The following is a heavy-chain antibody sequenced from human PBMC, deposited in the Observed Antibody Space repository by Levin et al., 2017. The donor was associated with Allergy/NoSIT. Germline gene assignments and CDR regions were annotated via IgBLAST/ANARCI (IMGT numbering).Heavy chain of an antibody. CDR3: AWMTTRTTINY. CDR2: ILSKGSGGTT. D-gene: IGHD4-17*01. V-gene: IGHV3-15*01. CDR1: GFPFTDAW. Sequence: LSLTCAASGFPFTDAWMSWVRQAPGKGLEWVGRILSKGSGGTTDYATPVRGRFTISRDDSKSTVYLHMNSLKTEDTAVYYCAWMTTRTTINYWGQGTLVTVSS. J-gene: IGHJ4*02.